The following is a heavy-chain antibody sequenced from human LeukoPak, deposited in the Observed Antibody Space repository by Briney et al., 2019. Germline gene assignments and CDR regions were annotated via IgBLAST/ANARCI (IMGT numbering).Heavy chain of an antibody. V-gene: IGHV1-2*02. J-gene: IGHJ4*02. Sequence: SVKVSCKASGYTFTAYEMHWVRQAPGQGLEYVGWINPKNGGTNSAQNFQGRVTMSWDTSASTVYMELSRLRSDDTAVYYCAREEDCGTARCSNDHWGQGTLVTVSS. CDR1: GYTFTAYE. CDR2: INPKNGGT. D-gene: IGHD1-1*01. CDR3: AREEDCGTARCSNDH.